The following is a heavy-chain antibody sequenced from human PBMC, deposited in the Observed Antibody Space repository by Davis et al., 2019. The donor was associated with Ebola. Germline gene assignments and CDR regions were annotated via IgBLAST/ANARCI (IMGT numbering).Heavy chain of an antibody. CDR3: TTPGGQDSGYDVFDI. D-gene: IGHD5-12*01. J-gene: IGHJ3*02. CDR2: INPNDGRT. Sequence: AASVKVSCKASGGTFTSYTFSWVRQAPGQGLEWMGMINPNDGRTIYAQKFQGRVTVTRDTSTTTVYMDLSSLRSEDTALYYCTTPGGQDSGYDVFDIWGQGTMVTVSS. V-gene: IGHV1-46*03. CDR1: GGTFTSYT.